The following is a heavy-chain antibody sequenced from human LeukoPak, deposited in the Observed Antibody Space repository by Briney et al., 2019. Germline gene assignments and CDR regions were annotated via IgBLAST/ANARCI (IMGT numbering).Heavy chain of an antibody. J-gene: IGHJ6*02. CDR2: IYYSGST. CDR3: ARGASLGDGMDV. Sequence: NPSETLSLTCTVSGGSISSGGYYWSWIRQHPGKGLEWIGYIYYSGSTYYNPSLKSRVTISVDTSKNQFSLKLSSVTAADTAVYYCARGASLGDGMDVWGQGTTVTVSS. V-gene: IGHV4-31*03. CDR1: GGSISSGGYY. D-gene: IGHD1-26*01.